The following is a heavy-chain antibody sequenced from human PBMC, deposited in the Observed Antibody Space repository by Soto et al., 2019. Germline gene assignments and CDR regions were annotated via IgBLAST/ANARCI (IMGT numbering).Heavy chain of an antibody. J-gene: IGHJ6*02. V-gene: IGHV3-30*18. CDR1: GFTFTSHA. Sequence: QEQLVESGGGVVQPGRSLRLSCAASGFTFTSHAMHWVRQAPGKGLEWVAGIPYDGINKYHTDSVKGRFTISRDNSKNSLYLQMNSLRSEDTAVYFCAKDPSILGRYYCALDVWGQGTMVTVSS. D-gene: IGHD3-9*01. CDR3: AKDPSILGRYYCALDV. CDR2: IPYDGINK.